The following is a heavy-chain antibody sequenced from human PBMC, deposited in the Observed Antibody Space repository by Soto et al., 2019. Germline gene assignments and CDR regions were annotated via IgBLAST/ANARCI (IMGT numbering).Heavy chain of an antibody. CDR2: IYWNDDR. J-gene: IGHJ4*02. Sequence: QITLKESGPPLVKPTQTLTLTCTSSGFSLSNPGVGMGWVRQPPGKALQWLAVIYWNDDRRYSPTLKTRLTITKDTSKNQVVLTMTDMDPVDTATYYCAHGGPAASLDFWGQGTLVTVSS. CDR3: AHGGPAASLDF. V-gene: IGHV2-5*01. CDR1: GFSLSNPGVG. D-gene: IGHD2-2*01.